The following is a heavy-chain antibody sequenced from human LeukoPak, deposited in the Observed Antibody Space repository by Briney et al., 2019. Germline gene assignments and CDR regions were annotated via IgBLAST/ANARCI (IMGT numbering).Heavy chain of an antibody. V-gene: IGHV4-61*05. CDR3: ARAVDCSGGSCYPYNWFDP. CDR1: GGPISSGSYY. J-gene: IGHJ5*02. D-gene: IGHD2-15*01. Sequence: SETLSLTCTVSGGPISSGSYYWGWIRQPPGKGLEWIGYTYYSGSTNYNPSLKSRVTISVDTSKNQFSLKLSSVTAADTAVYYCARAVDCSGGSCYPYNWFDPWGQGTLVTVSS. CDR2: TYYSGST.